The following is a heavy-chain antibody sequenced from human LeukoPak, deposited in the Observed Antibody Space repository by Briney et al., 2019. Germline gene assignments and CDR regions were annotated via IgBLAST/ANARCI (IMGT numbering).Heavy chain of an antibody. D-gene: IGHD6-19*01. J-gene: IGHJ2*01. CDR1: GFTFNNYG. V-gene: IGHV3-30*18. CDR3: AKDPRIAVTGSGSGYLDL. Sequence: GRSLRLSCAASGFTFNNYGMHWVRQAPGKGLEWVAVISNDGNNKYYADSVKGRFTISRDKSKNTLYLQVNSLRAKDTAVYYCAKDPRIAVTGSGSGYLDLWGRGSLVTVSS. CDR2: ISNDGNNK.